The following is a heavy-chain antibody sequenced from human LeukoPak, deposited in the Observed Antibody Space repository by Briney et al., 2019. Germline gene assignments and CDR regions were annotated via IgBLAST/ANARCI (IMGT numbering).Heavy chain of an antibody. D-gene: IGHD3-16*02. CDR2: IYNDGGT. Sequence: PGGSLRLSCAASGFTVSSNYMSWVRQGPGKRLEWVALIYNDGGTHYTDSVKGRFTISRDTSRNTLFLQMNSLRVEDSAMYYCVKRLTLGDLSIKGAFALWGQGTMVTVAS. V-gene: IGHV3-53*01. CDR3: VKRLTLGDLSIKGAFAL. J-gene: IGHJ3*01. CDR1: GFTVSSNY.